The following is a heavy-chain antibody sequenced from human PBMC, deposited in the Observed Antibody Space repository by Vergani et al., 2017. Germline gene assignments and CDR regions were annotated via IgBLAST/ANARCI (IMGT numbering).Heavy chain of an antibody. CDR3: ARDPHCSSRIGYFDY. CDR2: ISSSSSYI. D-gene: IGHD6-13*01. V-gene: IGHV3-21*01. CDR1: GFTFSSYS. J-gene: IGHJ4*02. Sequence: EVQLVESGGGLVKPGGSLRLSCAASGFTFSSYSMHWVRQAPGKGLEWVSSISSSSSYIYYADSVKGRFTISRDNAMNSLYLQMNSLRAEDTAVYYCARDPHCSSRIGYFDYWGQGTLVTVSS.